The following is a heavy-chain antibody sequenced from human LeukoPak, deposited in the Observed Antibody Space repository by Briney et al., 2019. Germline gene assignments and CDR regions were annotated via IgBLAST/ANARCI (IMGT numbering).Heavy chain of an antibody. CDR1: GFTFSSYA. CDR2: ISYDGSNK. D-gene: IGHD2-2*01. V-gene: IGHV3-30-3*01. CDR3: AKDRGHCSSVSCSPLYDAFDI. Sequence: PGRSLRLSCAASGFTFSSYAMHWVRQAPGKGLEWVAVISYDGSNKYYADSVKGRFTISRDNSKNTLYLQMKSLRAEDTAVYYCAKDRGHCSSVSCSPLYDAFDIWGQGTMVTVSS. J-gene: IGHJ3*02.